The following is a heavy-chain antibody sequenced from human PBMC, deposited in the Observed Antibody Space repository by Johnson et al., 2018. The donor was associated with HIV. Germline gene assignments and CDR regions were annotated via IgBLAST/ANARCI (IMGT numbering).Heavy chain of an antibody. D-gene: IGHD5-24*01. CDR1: GFTFSNSW. CDR3: ARAWRNGYTCDVYDI. CDR2: LFRDGTT. Sequence: EQLVESGGGLVKPGGSLRVSCAASGFTFSNSWMSWVRQAPGKGLEWVSVLFRDGTTYYAASFMGRCSISRGDSKNTMFHQMNSLRAEDKAVLYCARAWRNGYTCDVYDIWGQGTMVTVSS. J-gene: IGHJ3*02. V-gene: IGHV3-66*01.